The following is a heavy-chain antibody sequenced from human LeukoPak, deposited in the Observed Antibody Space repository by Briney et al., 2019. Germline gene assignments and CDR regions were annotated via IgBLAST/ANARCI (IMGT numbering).Heavy chain of an antibody. CDR1: GAPISSGDYY. J-gene: IGHJ4*02. V-gene: IGHV4-61*02. CDR3: ARSPLDNSIDY. D-gene: IGHD1-20*01. Sequence: SETLSLTCIVSGAPISSGDYYWSWIRQPAGKGLEWIGRIYTSGSTNYNPSLKSRVTMSVDTSKNQFSLKLSSVTAADTAVYYCARSPLDNSIDYWGQGALVTVSS. CDR2: IYTSGST.